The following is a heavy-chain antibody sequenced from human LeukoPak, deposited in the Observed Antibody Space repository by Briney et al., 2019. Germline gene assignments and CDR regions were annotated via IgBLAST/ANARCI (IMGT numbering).Heavy chain of an antibody. CDR3: ARDLATMVRGVEGGYNWFDP. CDR2: IYHSGST. V-gene: IGHV4-34*01. CDR1: GTSFSGYY. Sequence: SETLSLTCAVDGTSFSGYYWSWIRQPPGKGLEWIGEIYHSGSTNYNPSLKSRVTISVDKSKNQFSLKLSSVTAADTAVYYCARDLATMVRGVEGGYNWFDPWGQGTLVTVSS. D-gene: IGHD3-10*01. J-gene: IGHJ5*02.